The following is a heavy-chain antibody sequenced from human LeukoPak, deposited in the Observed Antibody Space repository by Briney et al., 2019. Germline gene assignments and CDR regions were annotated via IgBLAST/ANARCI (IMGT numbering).Heavy chain of an antibody. J-gene: IGHJ4*02. CDR1: GFTFSNYA. Sequence: GGSLILSCAAPGFTFSNYAMHWGRQAPGKVLERVAVIPCDGSNKYYADSLKHRFTISRDNSKNTLYLQMNSLRAEDTAAYYCARDQVAALGVLGYWGQGTLVTVSS. D-gene: IGHD6-19*01. V-gene: IGHV3-30*04. CDR3: ARDQVAALGVLGY. CDR2: IPCDGSNK.